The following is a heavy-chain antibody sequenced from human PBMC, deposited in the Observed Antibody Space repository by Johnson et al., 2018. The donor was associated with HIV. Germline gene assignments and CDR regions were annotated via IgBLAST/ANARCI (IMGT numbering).Heavy chain of an antibody. D-gene: IGHD6-19*01. V-gene: IGHV3-30-3*01. Sequence: QMQLVESGGGLVQPGGSLRLSCAASGFTISTKYFNWVRQAPGKGLEWVAVISYDGSNKYYADSVKGRFTISRDNSKNTLYLQMNSLRAEDTAVYYCARDRDYLQAVAGPSDAFDIWGQGTMVTVSS. CDR3: ARDRDYLQAVAGPSDAFDI. CDR2: ISYDGSNK. CDR1: GFTISTKY. J-gene: IGHJ3*02.